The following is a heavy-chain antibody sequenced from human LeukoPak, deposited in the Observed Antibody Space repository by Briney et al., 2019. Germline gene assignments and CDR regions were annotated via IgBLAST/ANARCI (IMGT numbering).Heavy chain of an antibody. Sequence: PGGPLRLSCAASGFTFSSYSMNWARQAPGKGLEWVSSISSSSSYIYYADSVKGRFTISRDNAKNSLYLQMNSLRAEDTAVYYCARGSGSGSYDAFDIWGQGTMVTVSS. J-gene: IGHJ3*02. CDR2: ISSSSSYI. D-gene: IGHD3-10*01. CDR3: ARGSGSGSYDAFDI. V-gene: IGHV3-21*01. CDR1: GFTFSSYS.